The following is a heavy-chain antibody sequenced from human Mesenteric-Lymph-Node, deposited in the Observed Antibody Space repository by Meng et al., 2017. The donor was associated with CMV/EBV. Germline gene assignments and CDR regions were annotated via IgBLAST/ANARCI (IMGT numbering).Heavy chain of an antibody. J-gene: IGHJ4*02. Sequence: GESLKISCAASGFAFSDYAMHWVRQAPGKGLEWVSVISGSGGSTYYADSVKGRFTISRDNSKNTVYLQMNSLRAEDTAVYYCANREGWAHYWGQGTLVTVSS. V-gene: IGHV3-23*01. CDR2: ISGSGGST. CDR1: GFAFSDYA. D-gene: IGHD5-24*01. CDR3: ANREGWAHY.